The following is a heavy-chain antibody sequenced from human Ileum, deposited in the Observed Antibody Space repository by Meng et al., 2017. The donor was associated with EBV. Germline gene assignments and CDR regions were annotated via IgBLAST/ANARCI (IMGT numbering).Heavy chain of an antibody. D-gene: IGHD3-10*01. CDR3: AGHYGSGNYAFDY. CDR1: GGTSSTYG. Sequence: HVQLVQSGAEVKKPGSSVRVSCKASGGTSSTYGIGWVRQAPAKGLEWMGTIIPVFGTTTYAQKFQGRVTITADKSTDTAYMDLNSLTSEDTAVYYCAGHYGSGNYAFDYWGQGTLVNVSS. CDR2: IIPVFGTT. V-gene: IGHV1-69*06. J-gene: IGHJ4*02.